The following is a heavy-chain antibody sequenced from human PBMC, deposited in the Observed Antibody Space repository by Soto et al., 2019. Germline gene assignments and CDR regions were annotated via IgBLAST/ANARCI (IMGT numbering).Heavy chain of an antibody. D-gene: IGHD4-17*01. CDR1: GGSISSGDYY. V-gene: IGHV4-30-4*01. J-gene: IGHJ4*02. CDR3: ARVRASGDYCLDY. Sequence: QVQLQESGPGLVKPSQTLSLTCTVSGGSISSGDYYWSWIRQPPGKGLEWIGYIYYSGSTYYNPSLKRRVTISVDTSKNQFSLKLSSVTAADTAVYYCARVRASGDYCLDYWGQGTLVTVSS. CDR2: IYYSGST.